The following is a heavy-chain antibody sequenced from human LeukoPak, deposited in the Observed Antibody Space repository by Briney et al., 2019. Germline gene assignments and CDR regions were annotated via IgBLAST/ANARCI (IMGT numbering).Heavy chain of an antibody. V-gene: IGHV4-30-4*08. CDR3: ARAGPGAAGGVGFDS. Sequence: SQTLSLTCTVSGGSISSGGYYWSWIRQPPGKGLEWIGYIYYSGSTYYNPSLKSRVTISVDTSKNQFSLKLSSVTAADTAVYYCARAGPGAAGGVGFDSWGQGTLVTVSS. CDR1: GGSISSGGYY. D-gene: IGHD6-13*01. CDR2: IYYSGST. J-gene: IGHJ4*02.